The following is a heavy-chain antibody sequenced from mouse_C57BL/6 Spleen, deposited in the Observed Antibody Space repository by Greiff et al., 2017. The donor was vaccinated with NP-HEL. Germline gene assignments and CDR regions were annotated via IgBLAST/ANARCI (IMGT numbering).Heavy chain of an antibody. Sequence: EVQLQQSGPELVKPGASVKIPCKASGYTFTDYNMDWVKQSHGKSLEWIGDINPNNGGTIYNQKFKGKATLTVDKSSSTAYMELRSLTSEATAVYYCAVDSSGYRYFDVWGTGTTVTVSS. CDR2: INPNNGGT. D-gene: IGHD3-2*02. V-gene: IGHV1-18*01. CDR3: AVDSSGYRYFDV. J-gene: IGHJ1*03. CDR1: GYTFTDYN.